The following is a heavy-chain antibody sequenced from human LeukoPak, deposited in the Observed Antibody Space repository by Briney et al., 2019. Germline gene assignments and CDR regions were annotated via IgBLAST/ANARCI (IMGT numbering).Heavy chain of an antibody. Sequence: ASVKVSCKASGYTFSTCDINWVRQATGQGLEWIGWMNPNSGNTGFAHKFQGRVTMTRDTSINTAYMELSSLRSEDTAVYYCARVIGSISHWGQGTLVTVPS. CDR3: ARVIGSISH. CDR1: GYTFSTCD. D-gene: IGHD1-1*01. V-gene: IGHV1-8*01. J-gene: IGHJ4*02. CDR2: MNPNSGNT.